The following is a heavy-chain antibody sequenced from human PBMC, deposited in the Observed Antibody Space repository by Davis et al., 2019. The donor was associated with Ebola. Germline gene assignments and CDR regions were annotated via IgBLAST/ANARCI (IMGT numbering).Heavy chain of an antibody. CDR1: GYTFTSYG. CDR3: ARLYFGEVGFDN. V-gene: IGHV1-2*06. D-gene: IGHD3-10*01. CDR2: INPYSGAT. Sequence: AASVKVSCKASGYTFTSYGISWVRQAPGQGLEWMGRINPYSGATNYAQKFQGRVTMTRDTSISTAYMELSRLRSDDTAVYYCARLYFGEVGFDNWGQGTLVTVSS. J-gene: IGHJ4*02.